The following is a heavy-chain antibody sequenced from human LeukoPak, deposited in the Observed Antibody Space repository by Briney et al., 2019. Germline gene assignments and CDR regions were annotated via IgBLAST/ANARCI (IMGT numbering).Heavy chain of an antibody. CDR3: ARDLDIVVVPASWFYP. CDR2: ISSSKYI. J-gene: IGHJ5*02. Sequence: AGRSLRLSCAASGFTFSTYSMNWVRQAPGRGLEWVSSISSSKYIYYADSVKGRFTISRDDAKNSLSLQMNSLRTEDTAVYYCARDLDIVVVPASWFYPWGQGTLVTVSS. CDR1: GFTFSTYS. D-gene: IGHD2-2*03. V-gene: IGHV3-21*01.